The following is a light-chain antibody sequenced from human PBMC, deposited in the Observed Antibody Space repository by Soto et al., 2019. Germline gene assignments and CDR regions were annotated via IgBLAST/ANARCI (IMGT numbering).Light chain of an antibody. V-gene: IGKV1-5*03. CDR3: QKYETFSGM. CDR1: QTISNW. J-gene: IGKJ1*01. CDR2: KAS. Sequence: QITQSPSTLSASEGYRVTITCRSSQTISNWLAWYQQKPGKAPKLLIYKASTLESGVPSRFSGSGSGTKFTLTIASLQPDDFATFYCQKYETFSGMFGPGTKVDI.